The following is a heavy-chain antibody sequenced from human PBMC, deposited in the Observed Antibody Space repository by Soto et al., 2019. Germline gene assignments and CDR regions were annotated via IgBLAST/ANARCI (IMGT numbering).Heavy chain of an antibody. CDR3: ARSTSYYGMAFDI. V-gene: IGHV4-39*01. CDR1: GGSISSSSYY. J-gene: IGHJ3*02. Sequence: SETLSLTCTVSGGSISSSSYYWGWIRQPPGKGLEWIGIIYYIVSTYYNPSLKIRVTISVDTSKNQFSLKLSSVTAADTAVYYCARSTSYYGMAFDIWGQGTMVTVSS. D-gene: IGHD4-17*01. CDR2: IYYIVST.